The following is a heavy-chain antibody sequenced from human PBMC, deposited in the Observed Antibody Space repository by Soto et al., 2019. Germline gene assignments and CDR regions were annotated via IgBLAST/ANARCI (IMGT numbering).Heavy chain of an antibody. CDR2: IIPILVIA. Sequence: QVQLVQSGAKVKRPGSSVKVSCKASGGTFSSYTFTWVRQPPGQGLKWLGRIIPILVIANYALKFQGRVTITADKSASTAYMELSSLRSEDTAVYYCATSGYCSGGSCPAKYNWFDPWGQGTLVTVSS. CDR1: GGTFSSYT. V-gene: IGHV1-69*02. CDR3: ATSGYCSGGSCPAKYNWFDP. J-gene: IGHJ5*02. D-gene: IGHD2-15*01.